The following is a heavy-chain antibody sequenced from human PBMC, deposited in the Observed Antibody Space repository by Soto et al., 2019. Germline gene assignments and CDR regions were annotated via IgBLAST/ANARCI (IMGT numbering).Heavy chain of an antibody. CDR2: ISSSTSYI. CDR3: ARTGSVTTFSWSDYYYGMDV. V-gene: IGHV3-21*01. D-gene: IGHD4-17*01. CDR1: GFTFSSYS. Sequence: EVQLVESGGGLVKPGGSLRLSCAASGFTFSSYSMNWVRQAPGKGLEWVSSISSSTSYIYYADSVKGRFTISRDNAKNSLYLQMNSLGAEDTAVYYCARTGSVTTFSWSDYYYGMDVWGQGTTVTVSS. J-gene: IGHJ6*02.